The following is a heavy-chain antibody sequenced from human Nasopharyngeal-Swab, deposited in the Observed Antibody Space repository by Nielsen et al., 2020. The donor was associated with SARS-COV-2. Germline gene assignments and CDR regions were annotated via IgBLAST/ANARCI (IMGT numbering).Heavy chain of an antibody. D-gene: IGHD2-2*01. CDR1: GFTFGDYA. V-gene: IGHV3-7*03. J-gene: IGHJ6*02. CDR2: IKQDGSEK. CDR3: ARDCSSTSCYGNYYYGMDV. Sequence: GGSLRLSCTASGFTFGDYAMSWFRQAPGKGLEWVANIKQDGSEKYYVDSVKGRFTISRDNAKNSLYLQMNSLRAEDTAVYYCARDCSSTSCYGNYYYGMDVWGQGTTVTVSS.